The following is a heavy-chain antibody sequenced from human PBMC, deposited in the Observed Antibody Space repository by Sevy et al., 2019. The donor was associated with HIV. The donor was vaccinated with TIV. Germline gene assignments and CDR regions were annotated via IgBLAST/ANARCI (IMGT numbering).Heavy chain of an antibody. CDR2: ISNEGTET. D-gene: IGHD6-13*01. J-gene: IGHJ4*01. CDR3: ARDGGYSIKWYPLY. Sequence: GSLRLSCAASGFAFSSHAMHWVRQAPGKGLEGVAVISNEGTETFYAASVEGRFTISRDNSKNMLSLQINSLRPEDTAVYYCARDGGYSIKWYPLYWGHGTLVTVSS. CDR1: GFAFSSHA. V-gene: IGHV3-30-3*01.